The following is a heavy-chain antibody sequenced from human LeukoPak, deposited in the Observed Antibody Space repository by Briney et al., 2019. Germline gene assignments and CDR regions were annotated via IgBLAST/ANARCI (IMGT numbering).Heavy chain of an antibody. J-gene: IGHJ4*02. D-gene: IGHD6-19*01. V-gene: IGHV4-59*01. CDR2: FYHSGNT. CDR1: GGSISSYY. CDR3: ASTQQWLAFDY. Sequence: SETLSLTCTVSGGSISSYYWSWIRQPPGKRLEWIGCFYHSGNTNYNPSLKSRVTTSVDTSKNQFSLRLNSVTAADTAVYFCASTQQWLAFDYWGQGILVTVSS.